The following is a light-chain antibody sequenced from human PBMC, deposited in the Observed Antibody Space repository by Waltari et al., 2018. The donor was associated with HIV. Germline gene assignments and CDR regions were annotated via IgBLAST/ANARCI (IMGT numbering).Light chain of an antibody. CDR2: EVT. J-gene: IGLJ1*01. Sequence: QSALTQPASVSGPPGQSTTISCTGTSSIVGSDAFVSWYQQHPGEAPKLLIYEVTKRPSGVSNRFSGSKSGNTASLTISGLQAEDEADYYCCSCPRSGIRYVFGTGTKVTVL. CDR1: SSIVGSDAF. CDR3: CSCPRSGIRYV. V-gene: IGLV2-23*02.